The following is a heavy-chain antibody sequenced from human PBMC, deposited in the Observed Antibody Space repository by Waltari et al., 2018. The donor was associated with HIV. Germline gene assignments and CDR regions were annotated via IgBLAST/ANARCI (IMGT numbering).Heavy chain of an antibody. Sequence: EVQLVETGGGLIQPGGSLRLSCAASGFTVSRTSMSWVRQAPGKGLEWVSVIYSGGSTYYADSVKGRFTISRDNSKNTLYLQMNSLRAEDTAVYYCARGTNSGYFDYWGQGTLVTVSS. CDR1: GFTVSRTS. V-gene: IGHV3-53*02. J-gene: IGHJ4*02. CDR3: ARGTNSGYFDY. CDR2: IYSGGST. D-gene: IGHD3-22*01.